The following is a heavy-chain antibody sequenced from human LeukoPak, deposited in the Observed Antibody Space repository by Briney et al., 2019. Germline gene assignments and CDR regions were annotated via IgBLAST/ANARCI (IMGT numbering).Heavy chain of an antibody. V-gene: IGHV1-8*03. CDR3: ARYRVMTAFDI. CDR2: MNPNSGNT. Sequence: ASVKVSCKASGGTFSSYAINWVRQATGQGLEWMGWMNPNSGNTGYAQKFQGRVTITRNTSISTAYMELSSLRSEDTAVYYCARYRVMTAFDIWGQGTMVTVSS. J-gene: IGHJ3*02. CDR1: GGTFSSYA. D-gene: IGHD2-21*01.